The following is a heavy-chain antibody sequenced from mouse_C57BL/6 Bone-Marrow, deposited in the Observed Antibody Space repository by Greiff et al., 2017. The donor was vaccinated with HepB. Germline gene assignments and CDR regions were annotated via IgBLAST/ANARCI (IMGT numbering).Heavy chain of an antibody. CDR2: IWWDDDK. Sequence: QVTLKESGPGILQPSQTLSLTCSFSGFSLSTFGMGVGRLRQPSGKGLEWLAHIWWDDDKYYNPALKRRLTISKDNSKNQVFLKIDNVDTADTATYYCARIVEGRVRRGAWFAYWGQGTLVTVSS. CDR1: GFSLSTFGMG. J-gene: IGHJ3*01. D-gene: IGHD1-2*01. CDR3: ARIVEGRVRRGAWFAY. V-gene: IGHV8-8*01.